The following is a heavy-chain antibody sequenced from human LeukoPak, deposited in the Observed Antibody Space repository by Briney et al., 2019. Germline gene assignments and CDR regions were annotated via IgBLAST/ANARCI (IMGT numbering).Heavy chain of an antibody. CDR3: AREGRFLEWFEADYYYYYMDV. J-gene: IGHJ6*03. D-gene: IGHD3-3*01. Sequence: PSETLSLTCTVSGGSISSYYWSWIRQPAGKGLEWIGRIYTSGITNYNPSLKSRVTMSVDTSKNQFSPKLSSVTAADTAVYYCAREGRFLEWFEADYYYYYMDVWGKGTTVTVSS. CDR2: IYTSGIT. V-gene: IGHV4-4*07. CDR1: GGSISSYY.